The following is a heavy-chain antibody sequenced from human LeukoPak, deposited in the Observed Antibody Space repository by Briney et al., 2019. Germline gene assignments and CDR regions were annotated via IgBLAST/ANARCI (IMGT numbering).Heavy chain of an antibody. J-gene: IGHJ4*02. D-gene: IGHD6-19*01. CDR1: GFSFSGIW. V-gene: IGHV3-7*03. CDR2: IKQDGSQK. Sequence: PGGSLRLSCAASGFSFSGIWMNWVRQAPGKGLEWVANIKQDGSQKYYVESVKGRFTISIDNAKKSVHLQMNSLRAEDTAVYYCAKVSSGWGQGTLVTVSS. CDR3: AKVSSG.